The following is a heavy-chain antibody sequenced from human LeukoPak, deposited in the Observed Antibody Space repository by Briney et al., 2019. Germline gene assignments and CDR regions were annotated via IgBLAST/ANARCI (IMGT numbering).Heavy chain of an antibody. D-gene: IGHD2-15*01. Sequence: PGGSLRLSCAASGFTFSSYAMSWVRQTPGKGLEWVSRISGSGGSTYYADSVRGRITISRDNSKNTLYLQMNSLRAEDTAVYYCARYCSGGSCYSGVDYWGQGTLVTVSS. V-gene: IGHV3-23*01. CDR3: ARYCSGGSCYSGVDY. CDR2: ISGSGGST. CDR1: GFTFSSYA. J-gene: IGHJ4*02.